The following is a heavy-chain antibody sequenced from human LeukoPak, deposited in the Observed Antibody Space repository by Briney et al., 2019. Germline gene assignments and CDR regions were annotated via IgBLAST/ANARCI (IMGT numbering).Heavy chain of an antibody. CDR3: TTLLVYDILTGYVRGFDY. J-gene: IGHJ4*02. CDR2: IKSKTDGGTT. CDR1: GFTFSSYA. V-gene: IGHV3-15*01. Sequence: GRSLRLSCAASGFTFSSYAMHWVRQAPGKGLEWVGRIKSKTDGGTTDYAAPVKGRFTISRDDSKNTLYLQMNSLKTEDTAVYYCTTLLVYDILTGYVRGFDYWGQGTLVTVSS. D-gene: IGHD3-9*01.